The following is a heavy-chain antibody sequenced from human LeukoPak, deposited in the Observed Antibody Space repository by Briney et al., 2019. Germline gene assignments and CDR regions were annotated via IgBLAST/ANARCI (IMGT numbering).Heavy chain of an antibody. Sequence: PSETLSLTCTVSGGSISSYYWSWIRQPPGKGLEWIGYIYYSGSTNYNPSLKSRVTISVDTSKNQFSLKLSPVTAADTAVYYCARDHYDFWSGYSNWFDPWGQGTLVTVSS. CDR2: IYYSGST. J-gene: IGHJ5*02. CDR3: ARDHYDFWSGYSNWFDP. V-gene: IGHV4-59*01. CDR1: GGSISSYY. D-gene: IGHD3-3*01.